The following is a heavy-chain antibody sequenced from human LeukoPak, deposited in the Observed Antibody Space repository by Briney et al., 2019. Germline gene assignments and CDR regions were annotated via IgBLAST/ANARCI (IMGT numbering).Heavy chain of an antibody. V-gene: IGHV3-49*04. D-gene: IGHD3/OR15-3a*01. CDR3: TKDGPGRPDW. CDR2: IRGKVYGGTT. CDR1: GFMFGDYA. Sequence: GGSLRLSCGASGFMFGDYAISWVRQAPGKGLEWLGVIRGKVYGGTTDYAASVEGRFTISRDDSKSIACLQMNSLKAEDTAVYYCTKDGPGRPDWWGQGTLVTVSS. J-gene: IGHJ4*02.